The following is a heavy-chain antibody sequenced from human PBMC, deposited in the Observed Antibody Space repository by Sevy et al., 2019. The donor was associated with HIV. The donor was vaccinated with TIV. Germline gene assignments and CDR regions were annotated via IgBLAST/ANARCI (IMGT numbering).Heavy chain of an antibody. Sequence: GSLRLSCAASGFTFSSYGMHWVRQAPGKGLEWVAFIRYDGSNKYYADSVKGRFTISRDNSKNTLYLQMNSLRAEDTAVYYCAKVGTSWAAAGQRLGMPGDAFDIWGQGTMVTVSS. J-gene: IGHJ3*02. CDR3: AKVGTSWAAAGQRLGMPGDAFDI. V-gene: IGHV3-30*02. CDR1: GFTFSSYG. CDR2: IRYDGSNK. D-gene: IGHD6-13*01.